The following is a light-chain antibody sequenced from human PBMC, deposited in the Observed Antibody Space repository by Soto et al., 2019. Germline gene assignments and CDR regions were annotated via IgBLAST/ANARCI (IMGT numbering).Light chain of an antibody. CDR1: SSDFGGYNF. V-gene: IGLV2-14*01. Sequence: VLTQPASVSGSPGQSITISCTGTSSDFGGYNFVSWYQHRPGKAPKLMIYAVSNRPSGVSNRFSGSKSGNTASLTISGLQAEDEADYYCCSYTSYSPYVFGTGTKGTVL. CDR2: AVS. J-gene: IGLJ1*01. CDR3: CSYTSYSPYV.